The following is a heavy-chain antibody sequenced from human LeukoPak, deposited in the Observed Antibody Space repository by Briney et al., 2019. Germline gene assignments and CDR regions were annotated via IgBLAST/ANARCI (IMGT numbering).Heavy chain of an antibody. CDR1: GFTFSNYG. D-gene: IGHD2/OR15-2a*01. J-gene: IGHJ4*02. V-gene: IGHV3-33*01. Sequence: GRSLRLSCAASGFTFSNYGMHWVRQAPGKGLEWVALIWYDGSNKYYADSVKGRLTISRDNSKNTLYLQMNSLRAEDTAVYYCAREGPRGNSQFDYWGQGTLVTVSS. CDR2: IWYDGSNK. CDR3: AREGPRGNSQFDY.